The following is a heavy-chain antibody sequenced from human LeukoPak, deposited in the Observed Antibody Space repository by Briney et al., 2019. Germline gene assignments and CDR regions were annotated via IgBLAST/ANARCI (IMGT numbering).Heavy chain of an antibody. J-gene: IGHJ4*02. CDR2: ISGSGGST. CDR3: AKDQRYCGGDCYSSFDY. D-gene: IGHD2-21*02. CDR1: GFTFSSYA. V-gene: IGHV3-23*01. Sequence: GGSLRLSCAASGFTFSSYAMSWVRQAPGKGREWVSAISGSGGSTYYADSVKGRFTISTDNSKNTLYLQMNSLRAEDTAVYYCAKDQRYCGGDCYSSFDYWGQGTLVTVSS.